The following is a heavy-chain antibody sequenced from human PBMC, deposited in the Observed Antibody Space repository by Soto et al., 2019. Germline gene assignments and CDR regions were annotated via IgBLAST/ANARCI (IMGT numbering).Heavy chain of an antibody. CDR2: ISYDGSNK. Sequence: GGSLRLSCAASGFPFSSYVMHWVRQAPGKGLEWVAVISYDGSNKYYADSVKGRFTISRDNSKNTLYLQMNSLRAEDTAVYYCAKDFKRYCSSTSCYADLDYWGQGTLVTVSS. CDR1: GFPFSSYV. D-gene: IGHD2-2*01. J-gene: IGHJ4*02. V-gene: IGHV3-30*18. CDR3: AKDFKRYCSSTSCYADLDY.